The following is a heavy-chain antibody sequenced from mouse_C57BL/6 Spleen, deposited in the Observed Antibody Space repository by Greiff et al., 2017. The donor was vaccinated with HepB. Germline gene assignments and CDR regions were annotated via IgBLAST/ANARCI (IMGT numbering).Heavy chain of an antibody. CDR3: ARREVGRPPVDYAMDY. Sequence: EVQLQQSGPELVKPGASVKIPCKASGYTFTDYNMDWVKQSHGKSLEWIGDINPNNGGTIYNQKFKGKATLTVDKSSSTAYMELRSLTSEDTAVYYCARREVGRPPVDYAMDYWGQGTSVTVSS. J-gene: IGHJ4*01. V-gene: IGHV1-18*01. CDR1: GYTFTDYN. CDR2: INPNNGGT. D-gene: IGHD1-1*02.